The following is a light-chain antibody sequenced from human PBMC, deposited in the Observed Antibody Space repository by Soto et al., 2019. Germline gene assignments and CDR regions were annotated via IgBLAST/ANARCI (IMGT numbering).Light chain of an antibody. V-gene: IGKV3-15*01. J-gene: IGKJ1*01. Sequence: EIVMTQSPATLSVSPGERATLSFRASQSVSSNLAWYQQKPGQAPRLLMYGASTSAPGIPERFSGSGSGTEFTLTISSLQSEDFAVYYCQQHNNWPPWTFGQGTKVEIK. CDR1: QSVSSN. CDR2: GAS. CDR3: QQHNNWPPWT.